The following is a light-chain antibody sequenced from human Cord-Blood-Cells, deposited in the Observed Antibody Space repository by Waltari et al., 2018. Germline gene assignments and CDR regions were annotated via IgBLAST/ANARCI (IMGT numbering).Light chain of an antibody. V-gene: IGKV1-8*01. CDR3: QQYYSYPLT. Sequence: AIRMTQSPSSFSASTGDRVTITCRARQGISSYLSWYQQKPGKAPKLLIYAASTLQSGVPSRFSGSGSGTDFTLTIICLHSEDFATYYCQQYYSYPLTFGPGTKVDI. CDR1: QGISSY. CDR2: AAS. J-gene: IGKJ3*01.